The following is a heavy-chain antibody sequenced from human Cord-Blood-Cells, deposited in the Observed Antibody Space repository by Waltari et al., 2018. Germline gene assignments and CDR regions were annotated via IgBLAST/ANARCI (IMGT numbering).Heavy chain of an antibody. J-gene: IGHJ5*02. CDR3: ARDSSGWYWFDP. CDR1: GYTFTGSY. CDR2: INPTSGGT. Sequence: QVQLVQSGAEVKKPGASVKVSCKASGYTFTGSYLPRVRQAPGQGLTWMGWINPTSGGTNYAQKFQGRVTMTRDTSISTAYMELSRLRSDDTAVYYCARDSSGWYWFDPWGQGTLVTVSS. D-gene: IGHD6-19*01. V-gene: IGHV1-2*02.